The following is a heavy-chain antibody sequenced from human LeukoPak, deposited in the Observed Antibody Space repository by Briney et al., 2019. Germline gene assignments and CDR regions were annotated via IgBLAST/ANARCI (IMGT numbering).Heavy chain of an antibody. CDR1: GGSISSSSYY. V-gene: IGHV4-39*07. CDR3: ARVDRAARRAFDI. D-gene: IGHD6-6*01. CDR2: IYYSGST. J-gene: IGHJ3*02. Sequence: SETLSLTCTVSGGSISSSSYYWGWIRQPPGKGLEWIGSIYYSGSTYYNPSLKSRVTISVDTSKNQFSLKLSSVTAADTAVYYCARVDRAARRAFDIWGQGTMVTVSS.